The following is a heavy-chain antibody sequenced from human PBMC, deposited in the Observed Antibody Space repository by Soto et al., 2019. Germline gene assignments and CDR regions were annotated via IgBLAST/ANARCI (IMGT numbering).Heavy chain of an antibody. CDR1: GFNFRSYG. J-gene: IGHJ6*02. Sequence: GGSQRLSCTASGFNFRSYGRHWVRQAPGKGLVWVSRINSDGSSTSYADSVKGRFTISRDNAKNTLYLQMNSLRAEDTAVYYCARYCSGGSCYWFHYGMDVWGQGTTVTVSS. D-gene: IGHD2-15*01. CDR2: INSDGSST. V-gene: IGHV3-74*01. CDR3: ARYCSGGSCYWFHYGMDV.